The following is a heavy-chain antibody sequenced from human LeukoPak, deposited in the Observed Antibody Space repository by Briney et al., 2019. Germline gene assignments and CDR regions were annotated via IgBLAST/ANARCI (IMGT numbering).Heavy chain of an antibody. J-gene: IGHJ2*01. CDR3: ARDGFTMIVVGWYFDL. V-gene: IGHV3-53*01. CDR2: IHSDGTT. CDR1: GFTVSSNY. D-gene: IGHD3-22*01. Sequence: GGSLRLSCAASGFTVSSNYMSWVRQAPGKGLEWVSVIHSDGTTYYADSVKGRFTISRDNSKNTLYLQMNSLRAEDTAVYYCARDGFTMIVVGWYFDLWGRGTLVTVSS.